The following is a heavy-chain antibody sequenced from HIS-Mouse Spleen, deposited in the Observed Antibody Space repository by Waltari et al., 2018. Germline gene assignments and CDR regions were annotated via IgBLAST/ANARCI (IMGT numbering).Heavy chain of an antibody. CDR1: GGSFSGYY. CDR3: ARGKGSSSWYYFDY. Sequence: QVQLQQWGAGLLKPSETLSLTCAVYGGSFSGYYWSWIRQPPGKGLEWIGEINHSGSTKHHPCLKGPVTITVDTSKNQVPLKLSSVTAAGTAYYYGARGKGSSSWYYFDYWGQGTLVTVSS. V-gene: IGHV4-34*01. D-gene: IGHD6-13*01. CDR2: INHSGST. J-gene: IGHJ4*02.